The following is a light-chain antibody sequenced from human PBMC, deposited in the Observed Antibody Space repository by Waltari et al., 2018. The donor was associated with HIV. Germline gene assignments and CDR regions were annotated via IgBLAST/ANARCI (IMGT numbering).Light chain of an antibody. CDR3: QQYASSPIT. V-gene: IGKV3-20*01. Sequence: EIVLTQSPGTLSLSPGERATLSCRASQSVRNNNLASYQEKPGQAPRLIIYGASTRATGIPDRFSGSGSGTDFTLTISRLEPEDFAVYYCQQYASSPITFGQGTRLEIK. CDR2: GAS. CDR1: QSVRNNN. J-gene: IGKJ5*01.